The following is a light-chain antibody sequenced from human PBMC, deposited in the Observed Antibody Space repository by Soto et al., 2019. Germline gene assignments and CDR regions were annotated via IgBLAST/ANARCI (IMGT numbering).Light chain of an antibody. CDR2: ANI. CDR3: QSYDRSLSYV. Sequence: QSVLTQPPSVSGAPGQRVTISCTGTSSNIGAGYDVHWYQQLPGTAPKLLIYANINRPSGVPDRFSGSKSGTSASLAITGLQAEDEADYHCQSYDRSLSYVFGTGTKLTVL. CDR1: SSNIGAGYD. V-gene: IGLV1-40*01. J-gene: IGLJ1*01.